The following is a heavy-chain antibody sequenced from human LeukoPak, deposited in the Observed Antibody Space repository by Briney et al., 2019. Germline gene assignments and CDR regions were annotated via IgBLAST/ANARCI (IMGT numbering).Heavy chain of an antibody. D-gene: IGHD2-21*02. J-gene: IGHJ4*02. CDR1: GFTFSSYA. Sequence: GRPLRLSCAASGFTFSSYAMHWVRQAPGKGLEWVAVISYDGSNKYYADSVKGRFTISRDNSKNTLYLQMNSLRAEDTAVYYCASGIVVVTAIDYWGQGTLVTVSS. CDR3: ASGIVVVTAIDY. CDR2: ISYDGSNK. V-gene: IGHV3-30-3*01.